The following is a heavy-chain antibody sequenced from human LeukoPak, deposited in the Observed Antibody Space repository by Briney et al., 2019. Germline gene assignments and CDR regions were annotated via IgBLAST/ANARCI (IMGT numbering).Heavy chain of an antibody. CDR3: ARSGSIVVVPAAISWFDP. CDR1: GGTFSSYA. D-gene: IGHD2-2*02. J-gene: IGHJ5*02. CDR2: IIPILGIA. V-gene: IGHV1-69*04. Sequence: ASVKVSCKASGGTFSSYAISWVRQAPGQGLEWMGRIIPILGIANYAQKFQGRVTITADKSTSTAYMELSSLRSEDTAVYYCARSGSIVVVPAAISWFDPWGQGTLVTVSS.